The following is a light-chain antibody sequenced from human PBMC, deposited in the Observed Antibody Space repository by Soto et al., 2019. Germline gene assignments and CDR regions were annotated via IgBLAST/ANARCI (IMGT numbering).Light chain of an antibody. Sequence: EILRTQSPATLPVSPGERATLSCRASQSVGSNLAWFPQKPGQAPRLLIYGSSTRATGVPARFSGSGSGADFTLTISNLQSEDFAVYYCQQYTNWPPITFGQGTRLEIK. CDR3: QQYTNWPPIT. V-gene: IGKV3-15*01. J-gene: IGKJ5*01. CDR1: QSVGSN. CDR2: GSS.